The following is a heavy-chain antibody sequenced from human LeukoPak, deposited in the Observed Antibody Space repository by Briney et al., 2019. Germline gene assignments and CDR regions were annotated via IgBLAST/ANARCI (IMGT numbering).Heavy chain of an antibody. V-gene: IGHV4-61*01. J-gene: IGHJ3*02. CDR2: IYYSGST. CDR3: ARVASGYDVFDI. CDR1: GGSVSSGSYY. D-gene: IGHD3-3*01. Sequence: SETLSLTCTVSGGSVSSGSYYWSWLRQPPGKGLEWIVYIYYSGSTNYNPSLKSRVTISVDTSKNQFSLKLSSVTAADTAVFYCARVASGYDVFDIWGQGTMVTVSS.